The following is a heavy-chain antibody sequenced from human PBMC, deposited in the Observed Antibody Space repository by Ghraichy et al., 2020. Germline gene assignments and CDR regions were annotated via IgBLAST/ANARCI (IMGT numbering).Heavy chain of an antibody. CDR3: ARVYAYCGGDCYGHDAFDI. Sequence: SETLSLTCAVSGGSISSGGYSWSWIRQPPGKGLEWIGYIYYSGSTYYNPSLKSRVTVSVDTSKNQFSLKLSSVTAADTAVYYCARVYAYCGGDCYGHDAFDIWGQGTMVTVSS. J-gene: IGHJ3*02. V-gene: IGHV4-30-4*07. D-gene: IGHD2-21*02. CDR2: IYYSGST. CDR1: GGSISSGGYS.